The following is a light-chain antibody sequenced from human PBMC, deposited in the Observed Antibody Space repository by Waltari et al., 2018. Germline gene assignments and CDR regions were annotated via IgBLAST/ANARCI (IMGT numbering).Light chain of an antibody. CDR2: YNT. Sequence: SYVLTQPPSVSVVPGETATITCGGDSTGMRQDHWYRQRAGQAPRLVISYNTVRPPGIPVRFSGSPPGTASTLTISRVEAGDEADYYCKVWERRRDHVFGAGTKVTVL. CDR3: KVWERRRDHV. V-gene: IGLV3-21*01. CDR1: STGMRQ. J-gene: IGLJ1*01.